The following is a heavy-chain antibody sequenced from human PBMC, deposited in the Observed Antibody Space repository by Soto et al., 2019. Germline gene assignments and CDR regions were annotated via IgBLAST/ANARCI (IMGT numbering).Heavy chain of an antibody. CDR3: VRSARNTDH. V-gene: IGHV5-51*01. CDR1: GYIFTDYW. Sequence: EVLLVQSGAEVKNPGEPLKMSCQVFGYIFTDYWIAWVRQRPGQGLEWMGVIYPADSRTKYSPAFQGHITMSADRTTNTAYLQWSSLEASDSAVYYCVRSARNTDHWGQGTLVTVSS. CDR2: IYPADSRT. J-gene: IGHJ4*02.